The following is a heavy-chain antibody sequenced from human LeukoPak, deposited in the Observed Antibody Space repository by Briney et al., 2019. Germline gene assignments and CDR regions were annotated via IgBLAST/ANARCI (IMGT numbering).Heavy chain of an antibody. CDR1: GYTFTSYA. Sequence: GASVKVSCKASGYTFTSYAMHWVRQAPGQRLEWMGWINAGNGNTKYSQKFQGRVTMTRNTSISTAYMELSSLRSEDTAVYYCARVAAAAGMAIDYWGQGTLVTVSS. CDR3: ARVAAAAGMAIDY. V-gene: IGHV1-3*01. D-gene: IGHD6-13*01. J-gene: IGHJ4*02. CDR2: INAGNGNT.